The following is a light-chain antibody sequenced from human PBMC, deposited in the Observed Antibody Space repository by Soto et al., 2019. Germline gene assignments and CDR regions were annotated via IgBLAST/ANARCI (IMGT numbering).Light chain of an antibody. J-gene: IGKJ1*01. V-gene: IGKV1-5*03. CDR2: RAS. CDR3: QQYSGDPWT. Sequence: DVQMTQSPSTLSASVGDRVTITCRASQSVNTWLAWFQQKPGKAPKVLIYRASNLETGVPSRFSGSGSGTEFILTISSLQPDDFATDYCQQYSGDPWTVGQGTKVEIK. CDR1: QSVNTW.